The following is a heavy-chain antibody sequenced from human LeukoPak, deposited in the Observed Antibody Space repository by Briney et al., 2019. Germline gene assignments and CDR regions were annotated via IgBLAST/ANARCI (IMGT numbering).Heavy chain of an antibody. D-gene: IGHD3-3*01. V-gene: IGHV3-23*01. Sequence: GGSLRLSCAASEFTFSSYSMNWVRQAPGKGLEWVSAISGSGGSTYYADSVKGRFTISRDNSKNTLYLQMNSLRAEDTAVYYCATYDFWSGYYYDMDVWGQGTTVTVSS. J-gene: IGHJ6*02. CDR3: ATYDFWSGYYYDMDV. CDR1: EFTFSSYS. CDR2: ISGSGGST.